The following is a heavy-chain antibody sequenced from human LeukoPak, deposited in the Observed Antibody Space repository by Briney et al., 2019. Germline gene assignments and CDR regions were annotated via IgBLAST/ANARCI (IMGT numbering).Heavy chain of an antibody. CDR3: ARAGYYYGSGSYHPFHNWFDP. CDR2: IIPIFGTA. D-gene: IGHD3-10*01. CDR1: GCTFSSYD. J-gene: IGHJ5*02. V-gene: IGHV1-69*06. Sequence: SVKVSFKAAGCTFSSYDISWVRQAPGQGLEWMGGIIPIFGTANYAQKFQGRVTITADKSTSTAYMELSSLRSEDTAVYYCARAGYYYGSGSYHPFHNWFDPWGQGTLVTVSS.